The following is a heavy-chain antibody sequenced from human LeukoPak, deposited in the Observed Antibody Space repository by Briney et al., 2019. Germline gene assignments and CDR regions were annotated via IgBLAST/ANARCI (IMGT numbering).Heavy chain of an antibody. D-gene: IGHD3-10*01. CDR2: ISSSSSYI. V-gene: IGHV3-21*01. CDR3: ARNQVRGGTD. Sequence: GGSLRLSCAASGFAFSSYSMTWVRQAPGKGLEWVSSISSSSSYIYYADSVKGRFTISRDNAKNSLYLQMSSLRAEDTAVYYCARNQVRGGTDWGQGTLVTVSS. J-gene: IGHJ4*02. CDR1: GFAFSSYS.